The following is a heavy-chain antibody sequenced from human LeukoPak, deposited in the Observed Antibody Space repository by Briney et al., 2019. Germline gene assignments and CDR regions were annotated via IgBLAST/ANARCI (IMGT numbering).Heavy chain of an antibody. CDR3: ARDPIAVADYFDY. D-gene: IGHD6-19*01. CDR2: ISSTGGTT. J-gene: IGHJ4*02. Sequence: GGTLRLSCAASGITFSSYGMSWVRQAPGKGLEWVSSISSTGGTTYYADSVKGRFTISRDNSKNTLYLQMNSLRAEDTAVYYCARDPIAVADYFDYWGQGTLVTVSS. CDR1: GITFSSYG. V-gene: IGHV3-23*01.